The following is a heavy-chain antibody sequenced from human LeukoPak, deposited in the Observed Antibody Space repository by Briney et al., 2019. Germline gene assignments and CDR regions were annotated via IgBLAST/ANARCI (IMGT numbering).Heavy chain of an antibody. D-gene: IGHD7-27*01. J-gene: IGHJ4*02. CDR3: ARDLAWGGY. CDR1: GFTFSIYT. Sequence: PGGSLRLSCVASGFTFSIYTMSWVRQAPGKGLEWVSSITSSSSSMYSADSVKGRLTISRDNAKNSLYLQMNSLRAEDTAAYYCARDLAWGGYWGQGTLVTVSS. CDR2: ITSSSSSM. V-gene: IGHV3-21*01.